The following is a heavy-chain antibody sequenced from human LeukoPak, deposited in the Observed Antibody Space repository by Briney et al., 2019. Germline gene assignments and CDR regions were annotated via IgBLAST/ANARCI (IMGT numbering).Heavy chain of an antibody. CDR1: GGSISSYY. V-gene: IGHV4-59*01. D-gene: IGHD5-18*01. Sequence: SETLSLTCTVSGGSISSYYWSWIRQPPGKGLEWIGYIYYSGSTNYNPSLKSRVTISVDTSKNQFSLKLSSVTAAGTAVYYCASVRGYSYYFDYWGQGTLVTVSS. J-gene: IGHJ4*02. CDR3: ASVRGYSYYFDY. CDR2: IYYSGST.